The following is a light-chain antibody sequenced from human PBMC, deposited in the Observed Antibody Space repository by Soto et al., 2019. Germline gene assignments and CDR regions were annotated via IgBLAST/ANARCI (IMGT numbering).Light chain of an antibody. V-gene: IGLV2-8*01. CDR2: EVT. J-gene: IGLJ1*01. Sequence: QSVLTQPPSASGSPGQSVVISCTGTSSDVGGYNYVSWYQQYPGKAPKLIMYEVTKRPSGVPDRFSGSKSGNTASLTVSGLQAEDEADYYCCSYVGSNNYVFGTGTKVTVL. CDR1: SSDVGGYNY. CDR3: CSYVGSNNYV.